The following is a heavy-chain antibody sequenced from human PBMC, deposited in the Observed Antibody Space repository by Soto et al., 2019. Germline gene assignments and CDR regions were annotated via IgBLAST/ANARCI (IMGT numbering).Heavy chain of an antibody. V-gene: IGHV4-4*02. J-gene: IGHJ4*02. CDR1: GGSISSSNW. CDR3: ARFPADYGGKGFDC. Sequence: SETLSLTCAVSGGSISSSNWWSWVRQPPGKGLEWIGEIYHSGSTNYNPSLKSRVTISVDKSKNQFSLKLSSVTAADTAVYYCARFPADYGGKGFDCWGQGTLVTVSS. CDR2: IYHSGST. D-gene: IGHD4-17*01.